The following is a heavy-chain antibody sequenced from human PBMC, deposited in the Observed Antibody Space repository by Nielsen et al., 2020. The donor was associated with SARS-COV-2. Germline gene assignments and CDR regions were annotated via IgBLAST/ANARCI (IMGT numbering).Heavy chain of an antibody. CDR3: ARAAGYCSGGSCYSGGWFDP. D-gene: IGHD2-15*01. V-gene: IGHV3-23*01. CDR2: ISGSGGST. Sequence: GGSLRLSCAASGFTFSSYAMSWVRQAPGKGLEWVSAISGSGGSTYYADSVKGRFTISRDNSKNTLYLQMNSLRAEDTAVYYCARAAGYCSGGSCYSGGWFDPWGQGTLVTVSS. J-gene: IGHJ5*02. CDR1: GFTFSSYA.